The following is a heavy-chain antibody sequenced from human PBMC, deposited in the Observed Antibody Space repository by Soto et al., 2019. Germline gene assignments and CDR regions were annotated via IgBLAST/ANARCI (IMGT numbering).Heavy chain of an antibody. CDR2: IYYSGST. J-gene: IGHJ4*02. Sequence: SETPVLTCTVSGGSISSYYWSWIRQPPGKGLEWIGYIYYSGSTNYNPSLKSRVTISVDTSKNQFSLKLSSVTAADTAIYYCARANWFFDYWGQGTLVTVSS. D-gene: IGHD7-27*01. CDR1: GGSISSYY. V-gene: IGHV4-59*01. CDR3: ARANWFFDY.